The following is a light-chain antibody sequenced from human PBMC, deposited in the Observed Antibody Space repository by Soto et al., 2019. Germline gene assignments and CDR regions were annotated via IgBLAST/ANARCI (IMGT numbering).Light chain of an antibody. Sequence: ELVLTQSPGTLSLSPGGRAILSCRASQSVSSSYLAWYQQKPGQAPRLLIYGASSRATGIPDRFSGSGSGTDFTLTISRLEPEDFAVYYCQQYGSSTFTFGPGTKLEIK. CDR1: QSVSSSY. J-gene: IGKJ4*01. CDR3: QQYGSSTFT. CDR2: GAS. V-gene: IGKV3-20*01.